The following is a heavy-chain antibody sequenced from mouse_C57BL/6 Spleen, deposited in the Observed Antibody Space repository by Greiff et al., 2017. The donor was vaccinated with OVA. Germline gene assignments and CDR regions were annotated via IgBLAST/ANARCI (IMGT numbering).Heavy chain of an antibody. CDR2: IDPSDSET. J-gene: IGHJ2*01. V-gene: IGHV1-52*01. Sequence: VQLQQPGAELVRPGSSVKLSCKASGYTFTSYWMHWVKQRPIQGLEWIGNIDPSDSETHYNQKFKDKATLTVDKSSSTAYMQLSSLTSEDSAVYYCARTVAGLYYFDYWGQGTTLTVSS. CDR3: ARTVAGLYYFDY. D-gene: IGHD1-1*01. CDR1: GYTFTSYW.